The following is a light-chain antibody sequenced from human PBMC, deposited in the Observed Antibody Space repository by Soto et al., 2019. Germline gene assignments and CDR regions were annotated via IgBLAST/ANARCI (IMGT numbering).Light chain of an antibody. CDR1: QSVSIY. Sequence: EIVLTQSPATLSLSPGERATLSCRASQSVSIYLAWYQQKPGQAPRLLIYDASNRATGIPARFSGSGSGTDFTLTISSLEPEDFAVYYCQHRSDWPPFTFGGGTKVDIK. J-gene: IGKJ4*01. CDR2: DAS. CDR3: QHRSDWPPFT. V-gene: IGKV3-11*01.